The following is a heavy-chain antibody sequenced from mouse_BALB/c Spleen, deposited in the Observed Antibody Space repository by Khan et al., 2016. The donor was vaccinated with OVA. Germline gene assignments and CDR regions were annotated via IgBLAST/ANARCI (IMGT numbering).Heavy chain of an antibody. CDR3: ARSDYYGVAY. CDR2: ISSGSSTI. J-gene: IGHJ3*01. V-gene: IGHV5-17*02. Sequence: EVALVESGGGLVQPGGSRKLSCAASGFTFGGFGMHWVRQAPEQGLEWVAYISSGSSTIYYADTLKGRFPISRDNHTNNLFLQMTSLRSEDTAMYYCARSDYYGVAYWGQGTLVTVSA. CDR1: GFTFGGFG. D-gene: IGHD1-1*01.